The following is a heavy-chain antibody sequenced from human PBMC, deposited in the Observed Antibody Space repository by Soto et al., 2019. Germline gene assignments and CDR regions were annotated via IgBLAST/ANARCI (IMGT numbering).Heavy chain of an antibody. V-gene: IGHV1-2*02. CDR1: GYTFTGYY. CDR2: INPNSGGT. J-gene: IGHJ5*02. Sequence: ASVKVSCKASGYTFTGYYMHWVRQAPGQGLEWMGWINPNSGGTNYAQKFQGRVTMTRDTSISTAYMELSRLRSEDTAVYYCASPGVVAAKNRRNWFDPWGQGTLVTVSS. CDR3: ASPGVVAAKNRRNWFDP. D-gene: IGHD2-15*01.